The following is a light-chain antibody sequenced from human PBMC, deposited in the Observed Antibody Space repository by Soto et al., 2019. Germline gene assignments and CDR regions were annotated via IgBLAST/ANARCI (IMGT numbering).Light chain of an antibody. J-gene: IGKJ1*01. V-gene: IGKV1-5*01. CDR2: DAS. Sequence: DIQMTQSPSTLSASVGDRVTITCRASQSFSAWLAWYQQKPGTAPKLLIYDASILNGGVPSRFSGSGSKTEFTLIISSLHPDDFATYYCQQYDSYPRTFGPGTKVDIK. CDR1: QSFSAW. CDR3: QQYDSYPRT.